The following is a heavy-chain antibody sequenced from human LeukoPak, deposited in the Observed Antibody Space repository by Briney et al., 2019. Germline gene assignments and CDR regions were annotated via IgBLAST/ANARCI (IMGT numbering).Heavy chain of an antibody. J-gene: IGHJ3*02. CDR2: FYDSGDF. CDR1: GGSISGHH. D-gene: IGHD1-26*01. Sequence: SQTLSLTCTVSGGSISGHHWTWIRQPPGTGLEWIGYFYDSGDFNYNPSLKSRVTIWMDMSNNQFSLTMSSVTAADTAMYYCARLLRPGGRKGDAFDIWGQGTLVTVTS. V-gene: IGHV4-59*08. CDR3: ARLLRPGGRKGDAFDI.